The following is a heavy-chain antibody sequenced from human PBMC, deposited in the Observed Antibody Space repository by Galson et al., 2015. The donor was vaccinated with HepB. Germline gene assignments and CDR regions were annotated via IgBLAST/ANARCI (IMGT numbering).Heavy chain of an antibody. CDR2: INPSGGST. Sequence: SGKASGYTFTSYYMHWVRQAPGQGLEWMGIINPSGGSTSYAQKFQGRVTMTRDTSTSTVYMELSSLRSEDTAVYYCARDLYPYSSGWYYFDYCGQGTLVTVSS. J-gene: IGHJ4*02. D-gene: IGHD6-19*01. CDR3: ARDLYPYSSGWYYFDY. CDR1: GYTFTSYY. V-gene: IGHV1-46*01.